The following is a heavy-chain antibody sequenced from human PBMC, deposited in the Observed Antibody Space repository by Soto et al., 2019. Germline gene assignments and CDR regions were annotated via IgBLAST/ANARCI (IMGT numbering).Heavy chain of an antibody. V-gene: IGHV3-30*18. CDR3: AELGYCSGGRCFADFDS. J-gene: IGHJ4*02. CDR2: ISYDGSNK. Sequence: QVQLVESGGGVVQPGRSLRLSCAASGFTFSTYAMHWVRQAPGKGLEWVAVISYDGSNKNYVDSVKGRFTISRASSRNTRYLQMRSLRAGDTTVDYCAELGYCSGGRCFADFDSWGQGTLVTVSS. CDR1: GFTFSTYA. D-gene: IGHD2-15*01.